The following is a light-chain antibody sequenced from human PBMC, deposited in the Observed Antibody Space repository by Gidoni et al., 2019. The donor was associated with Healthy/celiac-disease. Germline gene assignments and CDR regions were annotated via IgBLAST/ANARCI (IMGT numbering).Light chain of an antibody. CDR2: GAS. Sequence: EVVFTQSPGTLSLSPGERATLSCRASQSVSSSYLAWYHQKPGQAPRLLIYGASNRATGIPDRFSGSGSVTDFTLTISRLEPEDFAVYYCQHYGSSPPVTFGGGTKVEIK. V-gene: IGKV3-20*01. J-gene: IGKJ4*01. CDR3: QHYGSSPPVT. CDR1: QSVSSSY.